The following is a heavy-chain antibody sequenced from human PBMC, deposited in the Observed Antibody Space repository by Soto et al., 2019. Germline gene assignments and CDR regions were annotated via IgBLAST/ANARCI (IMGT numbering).Heavy chain of an antibody. J-gene: IGHJ4*02. CDR2: INSDGSST. V-gene: IGHV3-74*01. CDR1: GFTFSSYW. Sequence: GGSLRLSCAASGFTFSSYWMHWVRQAPGKGLVWVSRINSDGSSTSYADSVKGRFTISRDNAKNTLYLQMNSLRAEDTAVYYCARSYQETIPAAPDYWGQGTLVTVSS. D-gene: IGHD2-2*01. CDR3: ARSYQETIPAAPDY.